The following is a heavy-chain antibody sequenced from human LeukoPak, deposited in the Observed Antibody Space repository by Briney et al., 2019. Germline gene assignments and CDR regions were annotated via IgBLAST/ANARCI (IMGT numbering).Heavy chain of an antibody. J-gene: IGHJ6*02. CDR3: ARGHYGLDV. V-gene: IGHV3-7*01. CDR1: GFSFSSYE. CDR2: INVDGSEK. Sequence: GGSLRLSCAASGFSFSSYEMNWVRQAPGKGPGWVAHINVDGSEKDFLDSVRGRFTISRDNSKNSVYLQMNTLRVEDTAVYHCARGHYGLDVWGQGTTVTVSS.